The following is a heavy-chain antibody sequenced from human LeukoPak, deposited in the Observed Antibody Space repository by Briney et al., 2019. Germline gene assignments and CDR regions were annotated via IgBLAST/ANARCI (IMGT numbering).Heavy chain of an antibody. CDR3: ARWATSFDL. CDR2: LKQDGSDK. J-gene: IGHJ4*02. Sequence: PGGSLRLSCAASGFTFGNYWMSWVRQAPGKGLEWVANLKQDGSDKYHVDSVTGRFTISRDNAKNSLYLEMNSLRAEDTAVYYCARWATSFDLWGQGALVNVSS. V-gene: IGHV3-7*01. CDR1: GFTFGNYW. D-gene: IGHD6-6*01.